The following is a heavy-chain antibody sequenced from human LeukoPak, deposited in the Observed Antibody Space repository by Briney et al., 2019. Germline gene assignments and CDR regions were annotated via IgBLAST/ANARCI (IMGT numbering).Heavy chain of an antibody. CDR2: IRYDGSNK. J-gene: IGHJ4*02. V-gene: IGHV3-30*02. D-gene: IGHD5-18*01. Sequence: GGSLRLSCAASGFTFSSYGMHWVRQAPGKGLESVAFIRYDGSNKYYADSVKGRFTISRDNSKNTLYLQMNSLRAEDTAVYYCAKDVDTAMVTGYFDYWGQGILVTVSS. CDR1: GFTFSSYG. CDR3: AKDVDTAMVTGYFDY.